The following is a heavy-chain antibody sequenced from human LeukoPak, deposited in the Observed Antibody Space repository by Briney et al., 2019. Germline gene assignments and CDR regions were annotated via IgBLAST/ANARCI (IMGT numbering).Heavy chain of an antibody. CDR3: ARGRSRPLYYMDV. J-gene: IGHJ6*03. CDR2: INPNSGGT. Sequence: ASVKVSCKASGYTFTGYYMHWVPQAPGQGLEWMGWINPNSGGTNYAQKFHGTLNMSRDPSTSTPYMVLSRLRSDDTAVYYCARGRSRPLYYMDVWGKGTTVTVSS. CDR1: GYTFTGYY. V-gene: IGHV1-2*02.